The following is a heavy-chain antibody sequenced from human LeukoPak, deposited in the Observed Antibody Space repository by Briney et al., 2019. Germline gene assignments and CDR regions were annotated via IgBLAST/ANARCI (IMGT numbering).Heavy chain of an antibody. CDR1: GGTFSSYA. V-gene: IGHV1-69*04. J-gene: IGHJ3*02. D-gene: IGHD4-17*01. CDR2: IIPILGIA. CDR3: ARADYGDYFGAFDI. Sequence: SVKVSCKASGGTFSSYAISWVRQAPGQGLEWMGRIIPILGIANYAQKFQGRVTITADKSTSTAYMELSSLRSEDTAVYYCARADYGDYFGAFDIWGQGTMVTVST.